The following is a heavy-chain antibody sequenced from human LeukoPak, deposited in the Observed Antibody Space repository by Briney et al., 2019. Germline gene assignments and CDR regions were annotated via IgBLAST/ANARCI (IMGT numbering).Heavy chain of an antibody. J-gene: IGHJ4*02. CDR2: ISGSGGST. D-gene: IGHD3-10*01. CDR1: GFTFSSYA. V-gene: IGHV3-23*01. CDR3: AKLSSRWMVRGVNIPYYFDY. Sequence: GGSLRLSCAASGFTFSSYAMSWVRQAPGKGLEWVSAISGSGGSTYYADSVKGRFTISRDDSKNTLYLQMNSLRAEDTAVYYCAKLSSRWMVRGVNIPYYFDYWGQGTLVTVSS.